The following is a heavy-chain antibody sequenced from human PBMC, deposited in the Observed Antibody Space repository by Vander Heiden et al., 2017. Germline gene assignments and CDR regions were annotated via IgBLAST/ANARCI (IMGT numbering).Heavy chain of an antibody. CDR1: GGTFSSYA. J-gene: IGHJ3*02. CDR3: ARELTTVATGDAFDI. CDR2: IIPILGIA. D-gene: IGHD4-17*01. Sequence: QVQLVQSGAEVKKPGSSVKVYCKASGGTFSSYAISWVRQAPGQGLEWMGGIIPILGIANYAQKFQGRVTITADKSTSTAYMELSSLRSEDTAVYYCARELTTVATGDAFDIWGQGTMVTVSS. V-gene: IGHV1-69*10.